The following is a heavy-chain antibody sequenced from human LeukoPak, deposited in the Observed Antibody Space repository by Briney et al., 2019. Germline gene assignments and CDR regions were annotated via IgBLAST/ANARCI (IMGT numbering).Heavy chain of an antibody. Sequence: SQTLSLTCAISGDSVSSNSAAWNWIRQSPSRGLEWLGRTYYRSKWYNDYAVSVKSRITINPDTSKNQFSLKLSSVTAADTAIYYCARDGPWKSDYWGQGTLVVVSS. CDR1: GDSVSSNSAA. V-gene: IGHV6-1*01. CDR2: TYYRSKWYN. D-gene: IGHD1-1*01. J-gene: IGHJ4*02. CDR3: ARDGPWKSDY.